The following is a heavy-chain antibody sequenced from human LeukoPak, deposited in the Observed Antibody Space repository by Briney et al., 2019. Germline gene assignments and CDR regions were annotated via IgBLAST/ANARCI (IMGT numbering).Heavy chain of an antibody. J-gene: IGHJ3*02. CDR3: ARDHDRTYYYDSSLDAFDI. D-gene: IGHD3-22*01. Sequence: PGGSLRLSWAASGFTFSNYWMSWVRQAPGKGLEWVANIKYDGSEKYYEDSVKGRFTISRDNSKNTLYLQMNSLRAEDTAVYYCARDHDRTYYYDSSLDAFDIWGQGTMVTVSS. CDR2: IKYDGSEK. CDR1: GFTFSNYW. V-gene: IGHV3-7*01.